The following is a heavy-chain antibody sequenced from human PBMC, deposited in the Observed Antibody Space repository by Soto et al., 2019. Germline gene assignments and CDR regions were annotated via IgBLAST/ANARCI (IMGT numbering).Heavy chain of an antibody. V-gene: IGHV3-30*18. J-gene: IGHJ4*02. D-gene: IGHD4-17*01. CDR3: AKYSGDSDYFDY. Sequence: VQLLESGGGVVQPGRSLRLSCAASGFTFSSYGMHWVRQAPGKGLEWVAVISYDGSNKYYADSVKGRFTISRDNSKNTLYLQMNSLRAEDTAVYYCAKYSGDSDYFDYWGQGTLVTVSS. CDR1: GFTFSSYG. CDR2: ISYDGSNK.